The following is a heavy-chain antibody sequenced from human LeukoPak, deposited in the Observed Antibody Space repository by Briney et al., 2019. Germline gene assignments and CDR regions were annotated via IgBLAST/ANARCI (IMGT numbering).Heavy chain of an antibody. CDR2: INPNSGGT. V-gene: IGHV1-2*06. CDR1: GYTFTSYY. Sequence: ASVKVSCKASGYTFTSYYMHWVRQAPGQGLEWMGRINPNSGGTNYAQKFQGRVTMTRDTSISTAYMELSRLRSDDTAVYYCASIRAYDSSGNFDYWGQGTLVTVSS. J-gene: IGHJ4*02. CDR3: ASIRAYDSSGNFDY. D-gene: IGHD3-22*01.